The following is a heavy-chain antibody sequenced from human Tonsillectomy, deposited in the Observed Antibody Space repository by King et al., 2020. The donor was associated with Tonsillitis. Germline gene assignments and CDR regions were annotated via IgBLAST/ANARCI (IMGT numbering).Heavy chain of an antibody. Sequence: VQLQESGPGLVKPSATLSLTCTVSGGSISNYYWSWIRQFPGKGLEWIGYIYYTGSINYNPSLESRVTISVDTSKNQFSLKLSSVTAADTAVYYCAVHHLSADMIKGNWFDPWGQGTLVTVSS. J-gene: IGHJ5*02. CDR2: IYYTGSI. CDR1: GGSISNYY. D-gene: IGHD3-16*01. V-gene: IGHV4-59*01. CDR3: AVHHLSADMIKGNWFDP.